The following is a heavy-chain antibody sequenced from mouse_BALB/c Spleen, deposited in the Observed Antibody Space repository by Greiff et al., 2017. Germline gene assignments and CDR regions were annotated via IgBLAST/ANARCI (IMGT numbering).Heavy chain of an antibody. Sequence: VQLQQSGPELVKPGASVKISCKASGYTFTDYYINWVKQKPGQGLEWIGWIYPGSGNTKYNEKFKGKATLTVDTSSSTAYMQLSSLTSEDTAVYFCAREEALGYVNSWFAYWGQGTLVTVSA. J-gene: IGHJ3*01. D-gene: IGHD2-1*01. CDR3: AREEALGYVNSWFAY. CDR2: IYPGSGNT. V-gene: IGHV1-84*02. CDR1: GYTFTDYY.